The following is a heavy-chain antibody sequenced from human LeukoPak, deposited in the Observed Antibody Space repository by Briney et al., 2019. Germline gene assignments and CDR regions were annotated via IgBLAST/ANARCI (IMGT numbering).Heavy chain of an antibody. CDR1: GFTFSSSA. J-gene: IGHJ4*02. CDR3: ARKGYTGNHLYFDY. CDR2: ISTSAGTI. Sequence: GGSLRLSCAASGFTFSSSAMNWVRQAPGKGLEWVSYISTSAGTIYYADSVKGRFTVSRDNAENSLYLQMNSLRAEDTAVYYCARKGYTGNHLYFDYWGQGTLVTVSS. V-gene: IGHV3-48*03. D-gene: IGHD1-14*01.